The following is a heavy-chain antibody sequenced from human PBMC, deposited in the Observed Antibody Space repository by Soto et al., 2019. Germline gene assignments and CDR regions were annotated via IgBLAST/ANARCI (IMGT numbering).Heavy chain of an antibody. CDR2: ISYDGSNK. CDR1: GFTFSNYA. Sequence: QVQLVESGGGVVQPGRSLRLSCVASGFTFSNYAMHWVRQAPGKGLEWVAVISYDGSNKYYADSVKGRFNISRDNSKNTLYRQKNSRRAEDTAVEYCARGPQRWGFAFDIWGQGTMVTAS. CDR3: ARGPQRWGFAFDI. J-gene: IGHJ3*02. V-gene: IGHV3-30-3*01. D-gene: IGHD3-16*01.